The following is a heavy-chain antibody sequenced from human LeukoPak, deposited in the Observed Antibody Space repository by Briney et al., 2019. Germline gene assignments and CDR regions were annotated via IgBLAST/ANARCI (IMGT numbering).Heavy chain of an antibody. Sequence: ASVPVSCKVSGYTLTELSMHWVRQAPGKGVAGMGGFDHEDGETMYAQKFQGRVTMTEDTSTHTAYMELSSLRSEDTAVYDCATGSCSSSSCWDWFDPWSQGTLVTVSS. D-gene: IGHD2-2*01. J-gene: IGHJ5*02. CDR1: GYTLTELS. CDR3: ATGSCSSSSCWDWFDP. CDR2: FDHEDGET. V-gene: IGHV1-24*01.